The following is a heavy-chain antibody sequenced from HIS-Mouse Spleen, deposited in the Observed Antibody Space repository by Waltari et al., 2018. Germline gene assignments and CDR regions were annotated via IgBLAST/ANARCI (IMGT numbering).Heavy chain of an antibody. CDR1: GGTFSSYA. CDR2: VIPILGIA. CDR3: ARAGRDGYKNY. D-gene: IGHD5-12*01. Sequence: QVQLVQSGAEVKKPGSSVKVSCKASGGTFSSYAISWVRQAPGQGLEWMGKVIPILGIANYAQKFQGRVTITAEKSTSTAYMELSSLRSEDTAVYYCARAGRDGYKNYWGQGTLVTVSS. J-gene: IGHJ4*02. V-gene: IGHV1-69*04.